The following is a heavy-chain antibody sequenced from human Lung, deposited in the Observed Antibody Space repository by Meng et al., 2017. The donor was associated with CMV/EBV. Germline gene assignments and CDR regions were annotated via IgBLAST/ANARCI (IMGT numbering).Heavy chain of an antibody. CDR2: IYYSGST. CDR3: ASYRSGTPGRFDP. J-gene: IGHJ5*02. V-gene: IGHV4-59*01. D-gene: IGHD1-1*01. CDR1: GGSISSYY. Sequence: SCTVSGGSISSYYWSWIRQPPGKGLEWIGYIYYSGSTNYNPSLKSRVTISVDTSKNQFSLKLSSVTAADTAVYYCASYRSGTPGRFDPWGQGPLVTVSS.